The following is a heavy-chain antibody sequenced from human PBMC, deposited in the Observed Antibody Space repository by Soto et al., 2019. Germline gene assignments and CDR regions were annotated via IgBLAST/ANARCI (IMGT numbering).Heavy chain of an antibody. D-gene: IGHD3-3*01. CDR3: ARAKGTYYDFWSGPGGGIVYYYGMDL. CDR2: INHSGST. J-gene: IGHJ6*02. V-gene: IGHV4-34*01. Sequence: SETLSLTCAVYGGSLSGYYWSWIRQPPGKGLEWIGEINHSGSTNYNPSLKRRVTISVDTSKNQFSLKLSSVTAADTAVYYCARAKGTYYDFWSGPGGGIVYYYGMDLWGHGTTVTVSS. CDR1: GGSLSGYY.